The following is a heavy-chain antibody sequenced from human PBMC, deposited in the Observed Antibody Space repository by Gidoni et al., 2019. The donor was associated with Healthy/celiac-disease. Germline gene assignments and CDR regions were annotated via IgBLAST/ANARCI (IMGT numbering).Heavy chain of an antibody. CDR1: GGSISSGSYY. V-gene: IGHV4-61*02. CDR3: ARVRSDYESGWGWGFDP. J-gene: IGHJ5*02. Sequence: QVQLQESGPGLVKPSQTLSLTCTVSGGSISSGSYYWSWIRQPAGKGLEWIGRIYTSGSTNYNPSLKSRVTISVDTSKNQFSLKLSSLTAADTAVYYCARVRSDYESGWGWGFDPWGQGTLVTVSS. CDR2: IYTSGST. D-gene: IGHD6-19*01.